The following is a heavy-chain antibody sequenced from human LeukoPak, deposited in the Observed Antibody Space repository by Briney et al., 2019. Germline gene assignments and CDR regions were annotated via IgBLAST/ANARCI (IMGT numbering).Heavy chain of an antibody. Sequence: SQTLSLTCTVSGGSISSGGYYWSWIRQHPGKGLEWIGYIYYSGSTYYXPSLKSRVTISVDTSKNQFSLKLSSVTAADTAVYYCANYGSGSYRFDPWGQGTLVTVSS. V-gene: IGHV4-31*03. CDR3: ANYGSGSYRFDP. CDR1: GGSISSGGYY. J-gene: IGHJ5*02. CDR2: IYYSGST. D-gene: IGHD3-10*01.